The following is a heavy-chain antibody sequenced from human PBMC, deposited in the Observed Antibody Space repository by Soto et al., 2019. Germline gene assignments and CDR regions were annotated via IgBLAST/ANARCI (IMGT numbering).Heavy chain of an antibody. J-gene: IGHJ4*02. CDR2: IKDDGGQK. V-gene: IGHV3-7*01. CDR3: MTDYLGY. D-gene: IGHD2-21*01. Sequence: GGSLRLSCAASDFRLDEHWMSWVRQAPGKGLEWLARIKDDGGQKLYVDSVKGRFTISRDNAKNSLYLQMNSLRAEDTAVYYCMTDYLGYWGQGTQVTVSS. CDR1: DFRLDEHW.